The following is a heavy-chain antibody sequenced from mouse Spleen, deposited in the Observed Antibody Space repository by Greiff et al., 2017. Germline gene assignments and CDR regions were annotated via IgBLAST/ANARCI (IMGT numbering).Heavy chain of an antibody. CDR2: IYWDDDK. CDR3: ARRAPGTTVPYWYFDV. CDR1: GFSLSTSGMG. D-gene: IGHD1-1*01. J-gene: IGHJ1*03. Sequence: QVQLKESGPGILQSSQTLSLTCSFSGFSLSTSGMGVSWIRQPSGKGLEWLAHIYWDDDKRYNPSLKSRLTISKDTSRNQVFLKITSVDTADTATYYCARRAPGTTVPYWYFDVWGTGTTVTVSS. V-gene: IGHV8-12*01.